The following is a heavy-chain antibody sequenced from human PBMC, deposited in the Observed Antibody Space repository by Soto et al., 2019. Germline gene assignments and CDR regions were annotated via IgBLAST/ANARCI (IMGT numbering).Heavy chain of an antibody. J-gene: IGHJ6*02. Sequence: SVKVSCKASGGTFSSYAISWVRQAPGQGLEWMGGIIPIFGTANYAQKFQGRVTITADKSTSTAYMELSSLRSEDTAVYYCARDLAGSSYYYGMDVWGQGTTVTVSS. V-gene: IGHV1-69*06. CDR2: IIPIFGTA. CDR3: ARDLAGSSYYYGMDV. CDR1: GGTFSSYA.